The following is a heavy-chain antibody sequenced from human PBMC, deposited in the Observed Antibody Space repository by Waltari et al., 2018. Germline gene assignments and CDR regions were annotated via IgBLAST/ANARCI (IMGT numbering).Heavy chain of an antibody. CDR2: IYTSGST. J-gene: IGHJ4*02. CDR3: ARANSIAAAGQPFHY. V-gene: IGHV4-4*07. D-gene: IGHD6-13*01. CDR1: GGSLSSYY. Sequence: QVQLQASGPGLVKPSETLSLTCTGSGGSLSSYYWCWIRQPAGKGLEWIGRIYTSGSTNYNPSLKSRVTMSVDTSKNQFSLKLSSVTAADTAVYYCARANSIAAAGQPFHYWGQGTLVTVSS.